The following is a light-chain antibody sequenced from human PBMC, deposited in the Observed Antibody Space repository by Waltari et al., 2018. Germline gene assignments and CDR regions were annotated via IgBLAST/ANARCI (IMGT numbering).Light chain of an antibody. CDR3: CSYAGSSTLV. CDR2: DVS. J-gene: IGLJ2*01. V-gene: IGLV2-23*02. Sequence: QSALTQPASVSGSPGQSITISCTGTRRDVGGYNYVSWYQQHPGKAPKLMIYDVSKRPSGVSNRFSGSKSGNTASLTISGLQAEDEADYYCCSYAGSSTLVFGGGTKLTVL. CDR1: RRDVGGYNY.